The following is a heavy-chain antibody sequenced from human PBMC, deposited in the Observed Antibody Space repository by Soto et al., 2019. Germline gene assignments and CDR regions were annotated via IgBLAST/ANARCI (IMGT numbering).Heavy chain of an antibody. D-gene: IGHD2-2*01. J-gene: IGHJ6*02. V-gene: IGHV1-2*04. CDR2: INPNSGGT. CDR1: GYTFTGYY. CDR3: ARGVPVPGGGYYGMDV. Sequence: ASVKVSCKASGYTFTGYYMHWLRQAPGQGLEWMGWINPNSGGTNYAQKFQGWVTMTRDTSISTAYMELSRLRSDDTAVYYCARGVPVPGGGYYGMDVWGQGTTVTVSS.